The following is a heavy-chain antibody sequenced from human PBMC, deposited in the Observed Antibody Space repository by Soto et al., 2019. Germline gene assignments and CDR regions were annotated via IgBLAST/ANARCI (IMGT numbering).Heavy chain of an antibody. CDR3: ARDLYDFWSGRNLYYYYGMDV. V-gene: IGHV3-33*01. CDR2: IWYDGSNK. D-gene: IGHD3-3*01. Sequence: HPGGSLRLSCAASGFTFSSYGMHWVRQAPGKGLEWVAVIWYDGSNKYYADSVKGRFTISRDNSKNTLYLQMNSLRAEDTAVYYCARDLYDFWSGRNLYYYYGMDVWGQGTTVTVSS. CDR1: GFTFSSYG. J-gene: IGHJ6*02.